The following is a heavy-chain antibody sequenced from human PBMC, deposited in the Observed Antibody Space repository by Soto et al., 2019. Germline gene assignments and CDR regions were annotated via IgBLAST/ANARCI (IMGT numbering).Heavy chain of an antibody. CDR2: ITAGNDNT. D-gene: IGHD5-18*01. Sequence: QVQLVQSGAQVKTPGASVKVSCKASGYTFISYSIHWVRQAPGQRPEWMGWITAGNDNTYFSQKFQGRVTITRDTSANTVYVEVSSLRSEDTAVYYCARGRGYSVGSNGVDVWGKGTTVIVSS. CDR1: GYTFISYS. CDR3: ARGRGYSVGSNGVDV. J-gene: IGHJ6*04. V-gene: IGHV1-3*01.